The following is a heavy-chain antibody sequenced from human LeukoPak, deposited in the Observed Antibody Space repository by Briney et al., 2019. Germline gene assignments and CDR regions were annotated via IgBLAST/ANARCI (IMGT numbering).Heavy chain of an antibody. CDR3: ARIWLGEKFDY. D-gene: IGHD3-10*01. CDR1: GYSISSGYY. V-gene: IGHV4-38-2*02. J-gene: IGHJ4*02. Sequence: SETLSLTCTVSGYSISSGYYWGWIRQPPGKGLEWIGSIYHSGSTYYNPSLKSRVTISVDTSKNQFSLKLSSVTAADTAVYYCARIWLGEKFDYWGQGTLVTVSS. CDR2: IYHSGST.